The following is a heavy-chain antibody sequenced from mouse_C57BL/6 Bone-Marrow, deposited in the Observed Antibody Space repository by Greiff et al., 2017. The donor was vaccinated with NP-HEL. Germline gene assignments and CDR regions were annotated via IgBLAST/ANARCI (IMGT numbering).Heavy chain of an antibody. CDR1: GYTFTDHT. CDR3: ARSLYDGYSLFDY. V-gene: IGHV1-78*01. J-gene: IGHJ2*01. Sequence: QVQLQQSDAELVKPGASVKISCKVSGYTFTDHTIHWMKQRPEQGLEWIGYIYPRDGSTKYNEKFKGKATLTADKSSSTAYRQLNSLTSEYSAVYCCARSLYDGYSLFDYWGQGTTLTVSS. D-gene: IGHD2-3*01. CDR2: IYPRDGST.